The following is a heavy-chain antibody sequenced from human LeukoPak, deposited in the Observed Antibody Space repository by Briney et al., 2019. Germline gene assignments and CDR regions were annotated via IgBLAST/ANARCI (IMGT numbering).Heavy chain of an antibody. D-gene: IGHD1-26*01. J-gene: IGHJ5*02. CDR3: AKDFYGIVGATSARDSGWFDP. CDR2: ISGSGGST. Sequence: PGGSLRLSCAASGFTFSSYAMSWVRQAPGKGLEWVSAISGSGGSTYYADSVKGRFTISRDNSKNTLYLQMNSLRAEDTAVYYCAKDFYGIVGATSARDSGWFDPWGQGTLVTVSS. CDR1: GFTFSSYA. V-gene: IGHV3-23*01.